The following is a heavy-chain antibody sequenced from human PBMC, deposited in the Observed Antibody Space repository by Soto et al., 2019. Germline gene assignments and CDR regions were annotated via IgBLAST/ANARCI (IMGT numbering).Heavy chain of an antibody. J-gene: IGHJ6*02. CDR1: GYSFTSYW. D-gene: IGHD3-16*01. V-gene: IGHV5-10-1*01. CDR2: IDPSDSYT. Sequence: PGESLKISCKGSGYSFTSYWISWVRQMPGKGLEWMGRIDPSDSYTNYSPSFQGHVTISADKSISTAYLQWSSLKASDTAMYYCGRGGGGGHANYYYFYGMDVWGQGTPVTVSS. CDR3: GRGGGGGHANYYYFYGMDV.